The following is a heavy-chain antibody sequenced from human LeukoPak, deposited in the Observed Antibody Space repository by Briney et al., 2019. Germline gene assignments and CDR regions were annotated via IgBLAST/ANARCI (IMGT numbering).Heavy chain of an antibody. J-gene: IGHJ5*02. V-gene: IGHV3-7*01. Sequence: GGSLRLSCVDSGFTFSSSWMSWVRQAPGKGLEWVANVNQDGSQRDYVDSVKGRFTISRDNAKNSLYLQMNSLRVEDTAVYYCARALGATVGSWGQGTLVTVSS. CDR2: VNQDGSQR. CDR3: ARALGATVGS. CDR1: GFTFSSSW. D-gene: IGHD4-23*01.